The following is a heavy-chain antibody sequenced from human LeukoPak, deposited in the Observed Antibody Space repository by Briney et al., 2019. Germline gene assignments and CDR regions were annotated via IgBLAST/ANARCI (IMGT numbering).Heavy chain of an antibody. D-gene: IGHD1-26*01. V-gene: IGHV1-69*04. CDR3: ARGELGLLDY. Sequence: GASVKVSCKASGGTFSSYAISWVRQAPGQGLEWMGRIIPILGIANYAQKFQGRVTITADKSTSTAYMELSSLRSEDTAVYYCARGELGLLDYWGQEPWSPSPQ. J-gene: IGHJ4*01. CDR1: GGTFSSYA. CDR2: IIPILGIA.